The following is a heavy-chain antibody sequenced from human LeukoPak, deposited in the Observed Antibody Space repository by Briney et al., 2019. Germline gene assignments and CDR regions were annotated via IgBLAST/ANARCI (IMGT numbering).Heavy chain of an antibody. V-gene: IGHV3-23*01. CDR3: AKERCSSTSCQYYFDY. CDR1: GFTFSSYG. D-gene: IGHD2-2*01. J-gene: IGHJ4*02. CDR2: ISGSGGST. Sequence: GGTLRLSCAASGFTFSSYGMSWVRQAPGKGLEWVSAISGSGGSTYYADSVKGRFTISRDNSKNTLYLQMNSLRAEDTAVYYCAKERCSSTSCQYYFDYWGQGTLVTVSS.